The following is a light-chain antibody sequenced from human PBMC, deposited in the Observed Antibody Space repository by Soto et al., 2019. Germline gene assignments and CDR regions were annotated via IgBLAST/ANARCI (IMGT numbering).Light chain of an antibody. V-gene: IGLV2-8*01. CDR3: SSYGGPNNSNYV. Sequence: QSALTQPPSASGSPGQSVTISCAGTSSDVGAYNYVSWYQQHPGKAPKLIISEVNKRPSGVPDRFSGSKSDNTASLTVSGLQPEDEADYYCSSYGGPNNSNYVFGTGTKVTVL. CDR2: EVN. CDR1: SSDVGAYNY. J-gene: IGLJ1*01.